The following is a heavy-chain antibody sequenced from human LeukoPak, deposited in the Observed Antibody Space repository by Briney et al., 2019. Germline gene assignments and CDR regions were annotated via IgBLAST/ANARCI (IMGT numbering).Heavy chain of an antibody. CDR1: GFTFSSYA. D-gene: IGHD6-19*01. CDR3: AKDNRRHYTSGPNPDSLH. Sequence: SGGSLRLSCAASGFTFSSYAMSWVRQAPGKGLEWVSAISGDSAYVYYADSVKGRFTTSRDNSRNTLYLQMNSLRAEDTAVYYCAKDNRRHYTSGPNPDSLHWGQGALVTVSS. CDR2: ISGDSAYV. J-gene: IGHJ1*01. V-gene: IGHV3-23*01.